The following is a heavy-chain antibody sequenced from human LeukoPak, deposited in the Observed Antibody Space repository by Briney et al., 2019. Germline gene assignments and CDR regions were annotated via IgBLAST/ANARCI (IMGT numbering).Heavy chain of an antibody. J-gene: IGHJ4*02. CDR1: GFTFSSYA. D-gene: IGHD4-17*01. CDR3: ATYDYGDYLNY. V-gene: IGHV3-23*01. CDR2: ISGSGGST. Sequence: GGSLRLSCAASGFTFSSYAMSWVRQAPGKGLEWVSAISGSGGSTYYADSVKGRFTISRDNSKNTLYLQMNSLRAEDTAVYYCATYDYGDYLNYWGQGTLVTVSS.